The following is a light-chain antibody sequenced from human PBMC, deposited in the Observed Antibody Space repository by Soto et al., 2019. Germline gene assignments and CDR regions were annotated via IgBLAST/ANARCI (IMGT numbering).Light chain of an antibody. CDR2: AAS. CDR3: QQRYSTPSIT. Sequence: DIQMTQSLSSLSASVGDRVTITCRASQSISSYLNWYQQKPGKAPKLLIYAASSLQSGVPSRFSGSGSGTDFTLTISRLQPEDFATYYCQQRYSTPSITFGPGTRREIK. V-gene: IGKV1-39*01. CDR1: QSISSY. J-gene: IGKJ5*01.